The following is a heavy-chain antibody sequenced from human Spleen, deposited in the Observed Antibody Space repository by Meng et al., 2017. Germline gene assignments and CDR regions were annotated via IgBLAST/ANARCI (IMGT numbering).Heavy chain of an antibody. J-gene: IGHJ5*02. CDR1: GFSFSSFW. CDR2: IKPDGSEK. V-gene: IGHV3-7*01. Sequence: GGSLRLSCAASGFSFSSFWMNWVRQAPGKGLEWVATIKPDGSEKYYVDSVKGRFTISRDNAKNSLSLQMNSLRADDTAVYYCARLASNWFDPWGQGTLVTVSS. CDR3: ARLASNWFDP.